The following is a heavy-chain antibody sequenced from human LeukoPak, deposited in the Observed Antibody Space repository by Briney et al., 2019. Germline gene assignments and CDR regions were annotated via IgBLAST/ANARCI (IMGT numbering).Heavy chain of an antibody. CDR3: ARSPIFGVVIPPYYGMDV. J-gene: IGHJ6*02. Sequence: SETLSLTCAVYGGSFSGYYWSWIRQPPGKGLEWIGEINHSGSTNYNPSLKSRVTISVDTSKNQFSLKLSSVPAADTAVYYCARSPIFGVVIPPYYGMDVWGQGTTVTVSS. V-gene: IGHV4-34*01. D-gene: IGHD3-3*01. CDR2: INHSGST. CDR1: GGSFSGYY.